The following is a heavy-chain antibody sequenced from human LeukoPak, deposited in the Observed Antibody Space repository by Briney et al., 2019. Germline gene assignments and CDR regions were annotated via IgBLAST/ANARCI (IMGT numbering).Heavy chain of an antibody. CDR2: IRSKAYGGTT. D-gene: IGHD1-26*01. CDR3: TRESIVGATTGGYFDY. CDR1: GFTFGDYA. Sequence: GRSLRLSCTASGFTFGDYAMSWVRQAPGKGLEWVGFIRSKAYGGTTEYAASVKGRFTISRDDSKSIAYLQMNSLKTEDTAVYYCTRESIVGATTGGYFDYWGQGTLVTASS. J-gene: IGHJ4*02. V-gene: IGHV3-49*04.